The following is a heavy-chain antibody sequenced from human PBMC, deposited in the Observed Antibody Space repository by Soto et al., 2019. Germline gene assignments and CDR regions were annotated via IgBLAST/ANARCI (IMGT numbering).Heavy chain of an antibody. V-gene: IGHV4-34*01. CDR1: GGSFSGYY. CDR2: INHSGST. D-gene: IGHD2-2*01. J-gene: IGHJ5*02. CDR3: ARKLHYCSSTSCRTTKNNWFDP. Sequence: PSETLSLTCAVYGGSFSGYYWSWIRQPPGKGLEWIGEINHSGSTNYNPSLKSRVTISVDTSKNQFSLKLSSVTAADTAVYYCARKLHYCSSTSCRTTKNNWFDPWGQGTLVTVSS.